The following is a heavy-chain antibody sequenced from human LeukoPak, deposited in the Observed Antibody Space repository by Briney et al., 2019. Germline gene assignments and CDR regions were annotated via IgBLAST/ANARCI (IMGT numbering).Heavy chain of an antibody. CDR1: GGTFSSYA. V-gene: IGHV1-69*06. J-gene: IGHJ6*03. Sequence: EASVKVSCKASGGTFSSYAISWVRQAPGQGLEWMGGIVPIFGTANYAQKFQGRVTITADKSTSTAYMELSSLRSEDTAVYYCALGGYQLLFESPPYYYYYMDVWGKGTTVTVSS. CDR2: IVPIFGTA. CDR3: ALGGYQLLFESPPYYYYYMDV. D-gene: IGHD2-2*01.